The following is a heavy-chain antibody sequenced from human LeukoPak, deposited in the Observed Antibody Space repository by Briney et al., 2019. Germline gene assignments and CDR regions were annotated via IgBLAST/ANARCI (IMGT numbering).Heavy chain of an antibody. D-gene: IGHD2-21*01. CDR1: GYTFTGYY. Sequence: GASVKVSCKASGYTFTGYYMHWVRQAPGQGLEWMGWINPNSGGTNYAQKFQGRVTMTRDTSISTAYMELSRLRSEDTAVYYCARWKAALFGNYGMDVWGQGTTVTVSS. CDR2: INPNSGGT. CDR3: ARWKAALFGNYGMDV. V-gene: IGHV1-2*02. J-gene: IGHJ6*02.